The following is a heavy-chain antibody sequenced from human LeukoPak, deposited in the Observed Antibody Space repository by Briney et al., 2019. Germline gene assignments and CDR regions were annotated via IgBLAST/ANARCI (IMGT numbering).Heavy chain of an antibody. V-gene: IGHV4-30-2*01. J-gene: IGHJ3*02. CDR2: IYHSGST. CDR3: ARALWFGSLGAFDI. CDR1: GGSISSGGYS. D-gene: IGHD3-10*01. Sequence: PSETLSLTCAVSGGSISSGGYSWSWIRQPPGKGLEWIGYIYHSGSTYYNPSLKSRVTISVDRSKNQFSLKLSSVTAADTAVYYCARALWFGSLGAFDIWGQGTMVTVSS.